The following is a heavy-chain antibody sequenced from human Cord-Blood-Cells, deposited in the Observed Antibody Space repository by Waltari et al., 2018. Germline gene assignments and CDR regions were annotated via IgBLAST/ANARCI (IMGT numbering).Heavy chain of an antibody. V-gene: IGHV1-8*03. Sequence: QVQLVQSGAEVKKPGASVKVSCKASGYTFTSYDINWVRQATGQGLEWMGWMNPNEGNTGEAQKFQGRVTITRNTSISTAYMELSSLRSEDTAVYYCAREDRTRQYYDFWSGRTHQDAFDIWGQGTMVTVSS. CDR3: AREDRTRQYYDFWSGRTHQDAFDI. CDR1: GYTFTSYD. J-gene: IGHJ3*02. CDR2: MNPNEGNT. D-gene: IGHD3-3*01.